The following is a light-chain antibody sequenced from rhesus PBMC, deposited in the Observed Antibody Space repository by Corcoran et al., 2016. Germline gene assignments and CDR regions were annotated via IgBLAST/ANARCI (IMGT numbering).Light chain of an antibody. CDR1: QSIRCW. V-gene: IGKV1-22*01. Sequence: DIQMTQSPSSLSASVGDTVTITCLASQSIRCWLDWYPQKPGKAPKLLIYKASYLQSGVPSRFSGSGSGTDFTLTISRLQPEELTTYYCLQYNVSPYTFGQGTKVGIK. J-gene: IGKJ2*01. CDR3: LQYNVSPYT. CDR2: KAS.